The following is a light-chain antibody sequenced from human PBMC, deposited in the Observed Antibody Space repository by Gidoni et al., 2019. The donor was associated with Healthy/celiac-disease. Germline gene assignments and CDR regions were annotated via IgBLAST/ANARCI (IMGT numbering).Light chain of an antibody. J-gene: IGKJ4*01. CDR3: QQRSNWPRKLT. V-gene: IGKV3-11*01. Sequence: EIVLTQSPATLSWSPGERATLSCRASQSVSSYLAWYQQKPGQAPRLLIYDASNRATGIPARFSGSGSGTDFTLTISSLESEDFAVYYCQQRSNWPRKLTFGGGTKVEIK. CDR1: QSVSSY. CDR2: DAS.